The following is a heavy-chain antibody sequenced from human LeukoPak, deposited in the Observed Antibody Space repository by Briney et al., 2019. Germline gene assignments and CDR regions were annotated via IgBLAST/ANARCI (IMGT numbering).Heavy chain of an antibody. J-gene: IGHJ4*02. CDR1: GFTLSSYW. Sequence: GGSLRLSCGASGFTLSSYWMTWVRQAPGRGLEYVATIKEDGSEKYYVESVKGRFTISRDNAKNSLFLHMNSLRAEDTAVYYCARSWGAYWGQGTLVTVSS. D-gene: IGHD7-27*01. CDR3: ARSWGAY. CDR2: IKEDGSEK. V-gene: IGHV3-7*05.